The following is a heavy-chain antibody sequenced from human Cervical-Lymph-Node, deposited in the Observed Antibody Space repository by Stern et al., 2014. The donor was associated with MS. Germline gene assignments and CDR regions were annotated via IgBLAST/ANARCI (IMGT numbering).Heavy chain of an antibody. CDR3: AKDPPYTSTWPDALDV. J-gene: IGHJ3*01. CDR2: INTNTGNP. D-gene: IGHD2-2*02. V-gene: IGHV7-4-1*02. Sequence: MQLVESGSELKNPGASVRVSCKGSGYSFTTFGINWVRQAHGQGLEWMGWINTNTGNPTNAQGCTGRFVFSLDTSVSTAYLQIINLKAEDTAVYYCAKDPPYTSTWPDALDVWGQGTMVTVSS. CDR1: GYSFTTFG.